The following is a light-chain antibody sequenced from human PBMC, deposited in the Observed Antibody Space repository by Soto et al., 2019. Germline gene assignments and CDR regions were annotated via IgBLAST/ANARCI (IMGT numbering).Light chain of an antibody. CDR2: GAS. V-gene: IGKV3-15*01. CDR3: QHYNNWPFT. Sequence: EIVLTQSPATLSVSRGERATLSCRASQSVANNLAWYQQQPGQAPRLLIYGASTRATGIPDRFSGSGSGTGFTLTISSLQSEDFALYYCQHYNNWPFTFGRGTKVDI. CDR1: QSVANN. J-gene: IGKJ3*01.